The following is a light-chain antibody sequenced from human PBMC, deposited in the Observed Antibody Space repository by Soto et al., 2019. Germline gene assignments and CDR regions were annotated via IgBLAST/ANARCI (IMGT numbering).Light chain of an antibody. Sequence: ELVMTQSPANLSVSAGARATLSCRASQSVSSNLAWYQQRPGQAPRLLIYGASTRATGIPDRVSGSGSGTEFTLTISSLQSEDFAVYYCQQYNNWPRTFGQGTKVDIK. CDR3: QQYNNWPRT. V-gene: IGKV3-15*01. J-gene: IGKJ1*01. CDR1: QSVSSN. CDR2: GAS.